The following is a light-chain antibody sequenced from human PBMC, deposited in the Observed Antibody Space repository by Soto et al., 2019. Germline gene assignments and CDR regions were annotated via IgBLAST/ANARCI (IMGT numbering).Light chain of an antibody. Sequence: EIVLTQSPGTLSLSPGERATLSCRASQSVSSSYLAWYQQKPGQAPRLLIYDATTRATGIPDRISGSGSGTDFTLPISRLEPEDFAVYYCQQYGSSPWTFGQGTRVEIK. CDR2: DAT. J-gene: IGKJ1*01. V-gene: IGKV3-20*01. CDR1: QSVSSSY. CDR3: QQYGSSPWT.